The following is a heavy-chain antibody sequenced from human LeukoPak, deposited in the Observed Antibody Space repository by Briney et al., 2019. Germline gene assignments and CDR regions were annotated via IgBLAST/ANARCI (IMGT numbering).Heavy chain of an antibody. J-gene: IGHJ5*02. Sequence: ASVKVSCKASGYTFTSYAMHWVRQAPGQRLEWMGWINAGNGNTKYSQKFQGRVTITRDTSASTAYMELSSLRSEDTAVYYCARDRGITMIQGGFDPWGQGTLVTVSS. CDR3: ARDRGITMIQGGFDP. CDR2: INAGNGNT. D-gene: IGHD3-22*01. V-gene: IGHV1-3*01. CDR1: GYTFTSYA.